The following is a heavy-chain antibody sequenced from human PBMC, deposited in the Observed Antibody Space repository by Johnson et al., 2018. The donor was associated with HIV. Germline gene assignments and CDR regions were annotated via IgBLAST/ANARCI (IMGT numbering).Heavy chain of an antibody. CDR2: IYSGGST. V-gene: IGHV3-53*01. CDR1: GFTVSSNY. Sequence: VQLVESGGGLIQPGGSLRLSCAASGFTVSSNYMSWVRQAPGKGLEWVSEIYSGGSTFYADSVKGRFIISRDISKNTLYLQMNDLRAEDTAVYYCARGLTGEQVDIWGQGTLVTVSS. CDR3: ARGLTGEQVDI. J-gene: IGHJ3*02. D-gene: IGHD3-16*01.